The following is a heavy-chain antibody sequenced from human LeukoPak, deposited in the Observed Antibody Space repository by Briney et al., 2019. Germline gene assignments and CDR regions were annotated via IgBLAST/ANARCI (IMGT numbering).Heavy chain of an antibody. CDR3: ARDVGTTTRPSSHNWFDP. Sequence: PGGSLRLSCAASGFTFSSYEMNWVRQAPGKGLEWVSYISSSGSTIYYADSVKGRFTISRDNAKNSLYLQMNSLRAEDTAVYYCARDVGTTTRPSSHNWFDPWGQGTQVTVSS. D-gene: IGHD4-17*01. V-gene: IGHV3-48*03. CDR2: ISSSGSTI. J-gene: IGHJ5*02. CDR1: GFTFSSYE.